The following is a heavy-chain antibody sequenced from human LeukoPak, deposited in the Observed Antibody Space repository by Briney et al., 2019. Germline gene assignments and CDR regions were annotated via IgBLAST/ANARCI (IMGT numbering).Heavy chain of an antibody. CDR3: AKKGIAAAETPY. CDR2: IRYDGSNK. V-gene: IGHV3-30*02. Sequence: GSLRLSCAASGFTFSSYGMHWVRQAPGKGLEWVAFIRYDGSNKYYADSVKGRFTISRDNSKNTLYLQMNSLRAEDTAVYYCAKKGIAAAETPYWGQGTLVTVSS. J-gene: IGHJ4*02. CDR1: GFTFSSYG. D-gene: IGHD6-13*01.